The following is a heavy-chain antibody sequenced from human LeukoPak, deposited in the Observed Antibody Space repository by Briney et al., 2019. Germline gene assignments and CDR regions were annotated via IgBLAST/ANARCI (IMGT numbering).Heavy chain of an antibody. Sequence: GGSLRLSCAASGFTFSSYGMHWVRQAPGKGLEWVAFIRYDGSNKYYADSVKGRFTISRDNSKNTLYLQMNTLRAEDTAVYYCATGSDPITMGMDVWGKGTTVTISS. V-gene: IGHV3-30*02. CDR2: IRYDGSNK. J-gene: IGHJ6*03. CDR1: GFTFSSYG. D-gene: IGHD3-10*01. CDR3: ATGSDPITMGMDV.